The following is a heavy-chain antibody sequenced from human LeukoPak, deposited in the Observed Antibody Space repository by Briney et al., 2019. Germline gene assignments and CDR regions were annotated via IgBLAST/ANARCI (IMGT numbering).Heavy chain of an antibody. CDR2: IKHDGSEK. Sequence: GGSLRLSCAASGFTFSSHWMSWVRQAPGKGLEWVANIKHDGSEKYYVGSVKGRFTISRNNAKNSLYLQMNSLRAEDTAVYYCALYNWNSKRDLDYWGQGTLVTVSS. J-gene: IGHJ4*02. D-gene: IGHD1-7*01. V-gene: IGHV3-7*05. CDR1: GFTFSSHW. CDR3: ALYNWNSKRDLDY.